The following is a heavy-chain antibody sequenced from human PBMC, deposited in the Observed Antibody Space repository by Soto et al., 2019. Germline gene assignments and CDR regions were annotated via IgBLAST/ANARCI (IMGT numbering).Heavy chain of an antibody. J-gene: IGHJ4*02. D-gene: IGHD4-17*01. V-gene: IGHV3-30-3*01. CDR1: GFTFSSYA. CDR2: ISYDGSNK. CDR3: ARAPTTVTTAYYFDY. Sequence: QVQLVESGGGVVQPGRSLRLSCAASGFTFSSYAMHWVRQAPGKVLEWVAVISYDGSNKYYAGSVKGRFTISRDTSKNTLYLQMNSLRAEDTAVYYCARAPTTVTTAYYFDYWGQGTLVTVSS.